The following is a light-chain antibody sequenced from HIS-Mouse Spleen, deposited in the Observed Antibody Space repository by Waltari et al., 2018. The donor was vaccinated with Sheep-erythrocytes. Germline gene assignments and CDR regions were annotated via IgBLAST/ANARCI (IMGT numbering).Light chain of an antibody. Sequence: QSVLTQPPSVTEPPRQRVTISCSGNSSNIGTNAVNWYQQLPGKAPKLLIYYDDLLPSGVSDRFSGSKSGTSASLAISGLQSEDEADYYCAAWDDSLNGWVFGGGTKLTVL. J-gene: IGLJ3*02. CDR2: YDD. CDR1: SSNIGTNA. V-gene: IGLV1-36*01. CDR3: AAWDDSLNGWV.